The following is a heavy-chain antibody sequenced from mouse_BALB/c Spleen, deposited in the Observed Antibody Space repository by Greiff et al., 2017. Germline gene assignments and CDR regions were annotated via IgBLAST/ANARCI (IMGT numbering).Heavy chain of an antibody. V-gene: IGHV14-4*02. J-gene: IGHJ3*01. D-gene: IGHD2-3*01. Sequence: DVKLQESGAELVRSGASVKLSCTASGFNIKDYYMHWVKQRPEQGLEWIGWIDPENGDTEYAPKFQGKATMTADTSSNTAYLQLSSLTSEDTAVYYCNAGDDGYYEAYWGQGTLVTVSA. CDR1: GFNIKDYY. CDR3: NAGDDGYYEAY. CDR2: IDPENGDT.